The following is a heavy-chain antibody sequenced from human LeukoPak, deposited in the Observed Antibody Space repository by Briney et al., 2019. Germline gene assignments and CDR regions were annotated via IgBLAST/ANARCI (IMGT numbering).Heavy chain of an antibody. V-gene: IGHV4-59*01. J-gene: IGHJ4*02. Sequence: PSETLSLTCTVSGGSISSYYWSWIRQPPGKGLEWIGYIYHSGSTNYNPSLKSRVTISVDTSKNQFSLKVSSVTAADTAVYYCARDSGPRFDYWGQGTLVTVSS. CDR2: IYHSGST. D-gene: IGHD6-19*01. CDR3: ARDSGPRFDY. CDR1: GGSISSYY.